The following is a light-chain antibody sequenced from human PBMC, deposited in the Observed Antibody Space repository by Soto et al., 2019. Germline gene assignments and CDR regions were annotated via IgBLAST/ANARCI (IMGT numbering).Light chain of an antibody. CDR3: AAWDDSLSGYV. V-gene: IGLV1-47*01. Sequence: QSVLNQPPSASRTDGQGVTVTCSGSSSNIGRNYVDWYQQLPGTAPKLLIYGNNQRPSGVPDRFSGSKSGTSASLAISGLRSEDEADYHCAAWDDSLSGYVFGTGTKVTVL. J-gene: IGLJ1*01. CDR1: SSNIGRNY. CDR2: GNN.